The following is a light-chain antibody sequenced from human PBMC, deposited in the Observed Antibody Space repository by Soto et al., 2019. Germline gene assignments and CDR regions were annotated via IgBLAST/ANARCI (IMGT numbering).Light chain of an antibody. CDR1: QSVSTK. Sequence: EMVMTQSPATLSVSLGKRATLSCRASQSVSTKLVWYQQKPGQAPRLLIYGASTRATGIPARFSGSGSGTEFTLTISSLQSEDFAVYYCQQHDQGWTFGQGTKVEIK. J-gene: IGKJ1*01. CDR2: GAS. CDR3: QQHDQGWT. V-gene: IGKV3-15*01.